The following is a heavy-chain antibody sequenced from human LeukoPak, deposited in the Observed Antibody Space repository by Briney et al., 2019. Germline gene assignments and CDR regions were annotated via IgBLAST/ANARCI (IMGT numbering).Heavy chain of an antibody. CDR3: ARDAGSGWYLGNGMDV. CDR2: IYYSGST. J-gene: IGHJ6*02. V-gene: IGHV4-59*01. CDR1: GGSISSYY. Sequence: PSETPSLTCTVSGGSISSYYWSWIRQPPGKGLEWIGYIYYSGSTNYNPSLKSRVTISVDTSKNQFSLKLSSVTAADTAVYYCARDAGSGWYLGNGMDVWGQGTTVTVSS. D-gene: IGHD6-19*01.